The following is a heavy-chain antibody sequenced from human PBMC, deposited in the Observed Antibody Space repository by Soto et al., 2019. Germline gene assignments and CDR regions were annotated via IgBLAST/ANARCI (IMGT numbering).Heavy chain of an antibody. J-gene: IGHJ5*02. V-gene: IGHV1-69*01. Sequence: SVKVSCKASGDTFSRYAISWVRQAPGQGLEWMGGIIPIFGTANYAQKFQGRVTITADESTSTAYMELSSLRSEDTAVYYCARESGDYVWGSYRTDNWFDPWGQGTLVTVSS. CDR3: ARESGDYVWGSYRTDNWFDP. CDR2: IIPIFGTA. CDR1: GDTFSRYA. D-gene: IGHD3-16*02.